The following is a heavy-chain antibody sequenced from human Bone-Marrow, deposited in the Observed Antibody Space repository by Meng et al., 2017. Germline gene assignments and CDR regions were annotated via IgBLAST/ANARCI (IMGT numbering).Heavy chain of an antibody. D-gene: IGHD5-18*01. CDR1: GGSFSGYY. CDR3: ARGRKSTAGWIQLWKLAY. J-gene: IGHJ4*02. V-gene: IGHV4-34*01. CDR2: INHSGST. Sequence: VQLERWGQGLWKLSETRSLTWAVYGGSFSGYYWSWIRQPPGKGLEWIGEINHSGSTNYNPSLKSRVTISVDTSKNQFSLKLSSVTAADTAVYYCARGRKSTAGWIQLWKLAYWGQGTLVTVSS.